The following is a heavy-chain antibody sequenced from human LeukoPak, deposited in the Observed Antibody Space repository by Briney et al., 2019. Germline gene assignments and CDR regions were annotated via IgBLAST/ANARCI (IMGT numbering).Heavy chain of an antibody. J-gene: IGHJ4*02. CDR3: ASSPAYSSSWYAIDN. CDR2: IGTAGDT. CDR1: GFTFSNYD. Sequence: VGSLRLSCAASGFTFSNYDMHWVRQAAGKGLEWVSAIGTAGDTYYPGSVKGRFTISRENAKNSLYLQMNSLSAGDTAVYYCASSPAYSSSWYAIDNWGQGTLVTVSS. D-gene: IGHD6-13*01. V-gene: IGHV3-13*01.